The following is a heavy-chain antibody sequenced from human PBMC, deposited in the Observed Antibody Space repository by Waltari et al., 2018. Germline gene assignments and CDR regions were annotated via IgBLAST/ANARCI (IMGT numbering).Heavy chain of an antibody. CDR2: IYYRGST. V-gene: IGHV4-39*01. D-gene: IGHD5-12*01. CDR3: ARRRDGYNYYFDY. Sequence: QLQLQESGPGLVKPSETLSLTCTVSGGSISSSSYYWGWIRQPPGKGLEWIGSIYYRGSTYYNPSLKGRVTISVDTSKNQFSLKLSSVTAADTAVYYCARRRDGYNYYFDYWGQGTLVTVSS. J-gene: IGHJ4*02. CDR1: GGSISSSSYY.